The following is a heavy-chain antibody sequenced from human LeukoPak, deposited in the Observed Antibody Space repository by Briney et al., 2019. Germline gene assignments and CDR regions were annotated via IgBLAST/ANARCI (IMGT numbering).Heavy chain of an antibody. CDR1: GFTVSSSY. Sequence: GGSLRLSCAASGFTVSSSYMSWVRQAPGKGLEWVSSISGGGGSTYYGDSVKGRFTISRDNSKNTLYLQMYSLGAEDTAVYYCARLPVAINGYFDPWGQGTLVTVSS. J-gene: IGHJ5*02. CDR3: ARLPVAINGYFDP. V-gene: IGHV3-23*01. CDR2: ISGGGGST. D-gene: IGHD2-2*01.